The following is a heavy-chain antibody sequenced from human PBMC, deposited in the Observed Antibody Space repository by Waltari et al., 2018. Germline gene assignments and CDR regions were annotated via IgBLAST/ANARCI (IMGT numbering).Heavy chain of an antibody. J-gene: IGHJ4*02. V-gene: IGHV3-30*03. Sequence: VPLVESGGGVVRPGGSLRLSCAASGFTLSSDGMHVVRQAPGKGLEWVSGINCSGGSTSYADSVMGRFTVSRDNSNNTLYLQMSSLRPEDTAVYYCVREVCRCVSREPYFFDYWGLGTLVTVTS. CDR3: VREVCRCVSREPYFFDY. CDR1: GFTLSSDG. D-gene: IGHD2-8*01. CDR2: INCSGGST.